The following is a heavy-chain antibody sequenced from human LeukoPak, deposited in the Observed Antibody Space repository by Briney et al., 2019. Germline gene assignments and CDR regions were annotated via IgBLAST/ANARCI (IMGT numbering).Heavy chain of an antibody. CDR3: ARDLTTLGDFDY. Sequence: ASVKVSCKASGYTFTSYYMHWVRQAPGQGLEWMGIINPSGGSTSYAQKFQGRVTTTRDTSTSTVYMKLSSLRSEDTAVYCCARDLTTLGDFDYGGREPWSPSPQ. J-gene: IGHJ4*02. CDR1: GYTFTSYY. CDR2: INPSGGST. V-gene: IGHV1-46*01. D-gene: IGHD4/OR15-4a*01.